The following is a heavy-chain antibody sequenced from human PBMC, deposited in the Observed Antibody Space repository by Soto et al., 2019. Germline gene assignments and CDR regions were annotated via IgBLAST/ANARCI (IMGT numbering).Heavy chain of an antibody. D-gene: IGHD1-26*01. J-gene: IGHJ4*02. V-gene: IGHV1-24*01. CDR1: GYTLTELS. CDR2: FDPEDGET. Sequence: ASVKVSCRVSGYTLTELSMHWVRQAPGKGLEWMGGFDPEDGETIYAQKFQGRVTMTEDTSTDTAYMELSNLRSEDTAVYYCATDRVGATHFDYWGQGTLVTVSS. CDR3: ATDRVGATHFDY.